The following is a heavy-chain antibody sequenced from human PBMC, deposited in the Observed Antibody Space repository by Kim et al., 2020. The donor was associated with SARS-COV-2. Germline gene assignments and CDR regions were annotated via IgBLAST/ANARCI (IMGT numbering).Heavy chain of an antibody. CDR2: IGTAGDT. V-gene: IGHV3-13*01. Sequence: GGSLRLSCAASGFTFSSYDMHWVRQATGKGLEWVSAIGTAGDTYYPGSVKGRFTISRENAKNSLYLQMNSLRAGDTAVYYCARACSSTSCYGDYYYYYYMDVWGKGTTVTVSS. CDR1: GFTFSSYD. CDR3: ARACSSTSCYGDYYYYYYMDV. D-gene: IGHD2-2*01. J-gene: IGHJ6*03.